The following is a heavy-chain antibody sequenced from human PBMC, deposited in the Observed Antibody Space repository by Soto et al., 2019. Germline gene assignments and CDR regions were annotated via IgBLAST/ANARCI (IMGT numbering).Heavy chain of an antibody. CDR3: ATGTSFVWYAFDI. V-gene: IGHV4-31*03. J-gene: IGHJ3*02. CDR1: GGSISSGGYY. D-gene: IGHD1-7*01. Sequence: SETLSLTCTVSGGSISSGGYYWSWIRQHPGKGLEWIGYIYYSGSTYYNPSLKSRVTISVDTSKNQFSLKLSSVTAADTAVYYCATGTSFVWYAFDIWGQGTMVTVSS. CDR2: IYYSGST.